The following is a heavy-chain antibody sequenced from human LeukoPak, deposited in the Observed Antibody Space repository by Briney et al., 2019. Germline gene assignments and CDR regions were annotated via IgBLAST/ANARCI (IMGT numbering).Heavy chain of an antibody. CDR3: TTFYHEYSPY. CDR1: GFSFMNAW. Sequence: GGSLRLSCAASGFSFMNAWMIWVRQAPGKGLEWVGRIKSNADGGTPDYAAPARGRFTISRDDSKNTLYLQMNSLKTEDTAAYYCTTFYHEYSPYWGRGTLVTVSS. J-gene: IGHJ4*02. V-gene: IGHV3-15*01. D-gene: IGHD2/OR15-2a*01. CDR2: IKSNADGGTP.